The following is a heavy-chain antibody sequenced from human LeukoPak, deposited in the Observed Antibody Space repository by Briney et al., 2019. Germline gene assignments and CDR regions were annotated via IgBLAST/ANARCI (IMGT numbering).Heavy chain of an antibody. Sequence: PSETLSLTCAVYGGSFSGYYWGWIRQPPGRGLEWIGTIHYSGSTYYKASLKSRVTISIDTSKKQFSLTLSSVTAADTAVYYCARIRSYYDSGYYPYYIDYWGQGILVTVSS. CDR2: IHYSGST. V-gene: IGHV4-34*01. CDR3: ARIRSYYDSGYYPYYIDY. CDR1: GGSFSGYY. D-gene: IGHD3-22*01. J-gene: IGHJ4*02.